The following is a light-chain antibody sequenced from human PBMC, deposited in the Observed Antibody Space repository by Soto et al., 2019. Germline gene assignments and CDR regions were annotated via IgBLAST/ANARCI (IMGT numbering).Light chain of an antibody. CDR3: MQRLEFPFN. CDR1: QILLDRDDGKMY. CDR2: TVS. V-gene: IGKV2-40*01. J-gene: IGKJ4*01. Sequence: EILMTQTPLSLPVTPVEPASISFMSSQILLDRDDGKMYLDWYVQKPGQSPQLLIYTVSYRAPGVPDRFSGIGSGTDFTLQISRVEADDVGVYYCMQRLEFPFNFGGGTKVDIK.